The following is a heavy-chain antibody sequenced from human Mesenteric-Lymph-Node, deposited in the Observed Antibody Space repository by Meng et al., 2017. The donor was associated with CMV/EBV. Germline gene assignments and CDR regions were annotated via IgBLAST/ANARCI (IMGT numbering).Heavy chain of an antibody. Sequence: GESLKISCKGSGYSFTSYWIGWVRQMPGKGLEWMGIIYPGDSDSRYSPSFQGQVTMSVDKSISTASLQWSSLKASDTAMYYCARLLYSNADAFDIWGQGTMVTVSS. CDR1: GYSFTSYW. D-gene: IGHD2-8*01. V-gene: IGHV5-51*01. CDR2: IYPGDSDS. CDR3: ARLLYSNADAFDI. J-gene: IGHJ3*02.